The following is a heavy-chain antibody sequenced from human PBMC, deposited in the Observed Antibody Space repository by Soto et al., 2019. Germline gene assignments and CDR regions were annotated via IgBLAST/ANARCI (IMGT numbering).Heavy chain of an antibody. CDR3: ARGNQYYYGSGSYYNNWLDP. V-gene: IGHV4-34*01. CDR1: GGSFSGYY. J-gene: IGHJ5*02. CDR2: INHSGST. Sequence: SETLSLTCAVYGGSFSGYYWSWIRQPPGKGLEWIGEINHSGSTNYNPSLKSRVTISVDTSKNQFSLKLSSVTAADTAVYYCARGNQYYYGSGSYYNNWLDPWGQGTLVTV. D-gene: IGHD3-10*01.